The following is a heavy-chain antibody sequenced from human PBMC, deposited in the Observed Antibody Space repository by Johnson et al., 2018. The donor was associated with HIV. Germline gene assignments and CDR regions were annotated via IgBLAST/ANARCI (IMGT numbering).Heavy chain of an antibody. CDR1: GFTFSTYC. CDR2: ISYDGSNT. V-gene: IGHV3-30*03. CDR3: ARGWSGAFDI. D-gene: IGHD2-15*01. J-gene: IGHJ3*02. Sequence: QVQLVESGGGLVQPAGSLGLSCAASGFTFSTYCMTCVRQAPGKGLEWVAVISYDGSNTYYVDSVKGRFTISRDNYKNTPHLQMDSLTAEDTAVYYCARGWSGAFDIWGQGTMVTVSS.